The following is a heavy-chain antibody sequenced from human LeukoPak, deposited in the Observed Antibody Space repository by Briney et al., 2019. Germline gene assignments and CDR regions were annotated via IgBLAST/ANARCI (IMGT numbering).Heavy chain of an antibody. J-gene: IGHJ4*02. Sequence: PGGPLRLSCVASGFTFSSHLMHWVRQVPGKGLVWVSRIDSDGSKTDYADSVKGRFTFSRDNARNTLYLQMNSLRAEDTAVYYCVRLSSGYYGLIDHWGQGTLVTVSS. V-gene: IGHV3-74*01. CDR1: GFTFSSHL. CDR3: VRLSSGYYGLIDH. D-gene: IGHD3-22*01. CDR2: IDSDGSKT.